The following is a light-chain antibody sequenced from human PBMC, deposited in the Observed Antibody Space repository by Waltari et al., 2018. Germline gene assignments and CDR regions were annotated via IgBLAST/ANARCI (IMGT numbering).Light chain of an antibody. CDR1: SGHSTYA. CDR2: LNEDASH. Sequence: QLVLTQSPSASASLGASVKLTCTLSSGHSTYAIAWYQQQPEKGPRFLLKLNEDASHIRGDGIPDRFSGSSSWAERYLTIASLQSEDEADYYCQAWDTAFNWVFGGGTKLTVL. V-gene: IGLV4-69*01. CDR3: QAWDTAFNWV. J-gene: IGLJ3*02.